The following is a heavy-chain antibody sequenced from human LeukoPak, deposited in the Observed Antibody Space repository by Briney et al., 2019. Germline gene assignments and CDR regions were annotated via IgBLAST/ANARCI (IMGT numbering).Heavy chain of an antibody. D-gene: IGHD2-2*01. V-gene: IGHV4-34*01. J-gene: IGHJ4*02. CDR3: ARQYCSSTSCLFDY. Sequence: SETLSLTCAVYGGSFSGYYWSWIRQPPGKGLEWIGEINHSGSTNYNPSLKSRVTISVDTSKNQFSLKLSSVTAVDTAVYYCARQYCSSTSCLFDYWGQGTLVTVSS. CDR2: INHSGST. CDR1: GGSFSGYY.